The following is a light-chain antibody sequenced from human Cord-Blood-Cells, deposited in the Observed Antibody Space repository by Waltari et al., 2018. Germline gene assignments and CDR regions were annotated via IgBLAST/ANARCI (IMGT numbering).Light chain of an antibody. CDR3: QAWEGV. V-gene: IGLV3-1*01. Sequence: SYELTQPPSVSVSPGQTATINRSGDHLGAKYACWYQQKPGQSPVLVIYQDSKRPSGIPERFSGSNSGNTATLTISGTQAMDEADYYCQAWEGVFGGGTKLTVL. CDR1: HLGAKY. CDR2: QDS. J-gene: IGLJ2*01.